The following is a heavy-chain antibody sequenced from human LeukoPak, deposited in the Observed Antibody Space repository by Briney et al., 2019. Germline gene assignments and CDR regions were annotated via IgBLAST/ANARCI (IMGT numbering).Heavy chain of an antibody. CDR1: GFTFSSYW. CDR2: INSDGSST. Sequence: GGSLRLSCAASGFTFSSYWMHWVRQAPGKGLVWVSRINSDGSSTSYADSVKGRFTISRDNAKNSLYLQMNSLRAEDTALYYCARDAVNRYYFDYWGQGTLVTVSS. J-gene: IGHJ4*02. V-gene: IGHV3-74*01. D-gene: IGHD6-19*01. CDR3: ARDAVNRYYFDY.